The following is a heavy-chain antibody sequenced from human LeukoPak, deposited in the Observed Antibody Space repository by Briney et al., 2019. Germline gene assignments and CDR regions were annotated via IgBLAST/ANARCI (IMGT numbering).Heavy chain of an antibody. Sequence: SETLSLTCAVSGYSISSGYYWVWIRQPPGKGLEWIGSFYHSGNSYYNPSLKSRVSISVDTSKNQFSLNLSSVTAADTALYYCARHDFYSNYPHNWFDPWGQGTLVTVSS. CDR1: GYSISSGYY. CDR3: ARHDFYSNYPHNWFDP. CDR2: FYHSGNS. V-gene: IGHV4-38-2*01. D-gene: IGHD4-11*01. J-gene: IGHJ5*02.